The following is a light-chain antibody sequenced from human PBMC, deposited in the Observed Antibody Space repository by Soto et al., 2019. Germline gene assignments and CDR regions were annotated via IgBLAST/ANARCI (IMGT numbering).Light chain of an antibody. Sequence: VVTQSPATLSLSPGERATLSCRASQSVSSYLAWYQQKPGQAPRLLIYDASNRATGIPARFSGSGSGTDFTLTISSLEPEDFAVYYCQQRSNWPWTFGQGTKVDIK. J-gene: IGKJ1*01. CDR3: QQRSNWPWT. V-gene: IGKV3-11*01. CDR2: DAS. CDR1: QSVSSY.